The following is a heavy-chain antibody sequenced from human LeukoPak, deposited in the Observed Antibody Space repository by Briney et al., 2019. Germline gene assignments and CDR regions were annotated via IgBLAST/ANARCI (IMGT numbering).Heavy chain of an antibody. D-gene: IGHD5-12*01. Sequence: ASVNVSCKPSRYTLTSYGISWVRQAPPQGREWMGWISAYNVNTNYAQKLQGRVTMTTDTSTSTAYMELRSLRSDDTAVYYGAGDRVDRELHNWFDPWGQGTLVTVSS. CDR3: AGDRVDRELHNWFDP. V-gene: IGHV1-18*04. J-gene: IGHJ5*02. CDR2: ISAYNVNT. CDR1: RYTLTSYG.